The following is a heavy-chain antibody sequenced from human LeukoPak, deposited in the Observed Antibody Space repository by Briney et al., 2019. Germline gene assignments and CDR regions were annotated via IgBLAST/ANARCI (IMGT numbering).Heavy chain of an antibody. J-gene: IGHJ2*01. CDR2: IYWNDDK. CDR3: AHSLYYYDSSGYRNWYFDL. Sequence: SGPTLVNPTQTLTPTCTFSGFSLSTSGVGVGWIRQPPGKALEWLALIYWNDDKRYSPSLKSRLTITKDTSKNQVVLTMTNMDPVDTATYYCAHSLYYYDSSGYRNWYFDLWGRGTLVTVSS. V-gene: IGHV2-5*01. CDR1: GFSLSTSGVG. D-gene: IGHD3-22*01.